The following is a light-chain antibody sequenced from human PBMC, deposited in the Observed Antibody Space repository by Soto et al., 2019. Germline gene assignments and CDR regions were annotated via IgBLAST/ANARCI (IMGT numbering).Light chain of an antibody. CDR2: AAS. V-gene: IGKV1-17*02. CDR3: LQHYSHPPWT. Sequence: DLQMTQSPSSLSASVGDRVTITCRASQAIRNDLNWYQQKPGKAPKRLIYAASSLQSGVPSRFSGSGSETEFTLTVSDLQPEDSATYYCLQHYSHPPWTFGQGTKVEIK. J-gene: IGKJ1*01. CDR1: QAIRND.